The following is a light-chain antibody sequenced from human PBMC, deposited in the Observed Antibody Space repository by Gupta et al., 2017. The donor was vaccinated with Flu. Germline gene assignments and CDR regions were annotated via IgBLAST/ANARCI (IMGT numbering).Light chain of an antibody. J-gene: IGKJ1*01. CDR1: QSLLHSNGYNY. CDR3: RQDLQTPRT. Sequence: DIVMTPSPLYLPVTPGEPASISCRSSQSLLHSNGYNYLDWYLQKPGQSPQLLIYLGSNRASGVPHRFSGSGLGTDFTLKISRAEAEDVGVYYCRQDLQTPRTFGQGTKVEIK. CDR2: LGS. V-gene: IGKV2-28*01.